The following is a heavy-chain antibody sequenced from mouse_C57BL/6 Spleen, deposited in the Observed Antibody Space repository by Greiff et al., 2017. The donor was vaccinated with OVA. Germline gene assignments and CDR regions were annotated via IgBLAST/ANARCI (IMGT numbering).Heavy chain of an antibody. V-gene: IGHV1-64*01. CDR1: GYTFTSYW. CDR2: IHPNSGST. D-gene: IGHD2-3*01. CDR3: ARWGWSKDFDY. Sequence: VQLQQPGAELVKPGASVKLSCKASGYTFTSYWMHWVKQRPGQGLEWIGMIHPNSGSTNYNEKFKSKATLTVDKSSSTAYMQLSSLTSEDSAVYYGARWGWSKDFDYWGQGTTLTVSS. J-gene: IGHJ2*01.